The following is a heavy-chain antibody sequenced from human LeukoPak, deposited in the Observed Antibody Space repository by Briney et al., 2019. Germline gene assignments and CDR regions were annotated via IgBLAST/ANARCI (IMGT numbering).Heavy chain of an antibody. J-gene: IGHJ4*02. D-gene: IGHD3-22*01. Sequence: SQTLSLTCTVSGGSIFSGGSYWSWIRQHPGKGLEWIGYVFYSGSAYYNPSLKSRVTISVDTSKNQFSLKLSSVIAADTAVYYCARFYDGSGYADNWGQGTLVTVSS. CDR1: GGSIFSGGSY. V-gene: IGHV4-31*03. CDR3: ARFYDGSGYADN. CDR2: VFYSGSA.